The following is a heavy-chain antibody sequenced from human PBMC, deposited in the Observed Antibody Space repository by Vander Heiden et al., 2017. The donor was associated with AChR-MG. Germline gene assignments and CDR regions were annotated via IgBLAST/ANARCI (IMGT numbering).Heavy chain of an antibody. V-gene: IGHV3-15*01. CDR1: GFTFSNAW. D-gene: IGHD3-3*01. CDR2: IKSKTDGETT. CDR3: ATLRWFDFWSGYYTPDY. Sequence: EVQLVESGGGLVKPGGSLRLSCAASGFTFSNAWMAWVRQGPGKGLEWVGRIKSKTDGETTDYAAPVKGRFTISKDDSKNTLYLQMNSLITEDTAVYYCATLRWFDFWSGYYTPDYWGQGTLVTVSS. J-gene: IGHJ4*02.